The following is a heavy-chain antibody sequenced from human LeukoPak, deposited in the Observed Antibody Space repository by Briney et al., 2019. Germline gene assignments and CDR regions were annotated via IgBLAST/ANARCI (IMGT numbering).Heavy chain of an antibody. CDR2: ITSTGSYT. V-gene: IGHV3-21*01. J-gene: IGHJ4*02. CDR3: ARDYYDSSGLDY. CDR1: GFTFSSYN. D-gene: IGHD3-22*01. Sequence: GGSLRLSCAASGFTFSSYNMNWVRQAPGKGLEWVSSITSTGSYTFYADSVKGRFTISRDNAKKSLYLQMNSLRAEDTAVYYCARDYYDSSGLDYWGQGTLVTVSS.